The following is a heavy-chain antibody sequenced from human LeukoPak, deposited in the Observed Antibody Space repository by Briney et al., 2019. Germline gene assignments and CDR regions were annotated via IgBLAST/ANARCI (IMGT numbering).Heavy chain of an antibody. CDR2: IIPIFGTA. J-gene: IGHJ4*02. CDR3: ARGVRYFDWLPPPLDY. Sequence: ASVKVSCKASGGTFSSYAISWVRQAPGQGLEWMGGIIPIFGTANYAQKFQGRVTITTDESTSTAYMELSSLRSEDTAVYYCARGVRYFDWLPPPLDYWGQGTLVTVSS. V-gene: IGHV1-69*05. D-gene: IGHD3-9*01. CDR1: GGTFSSYA.